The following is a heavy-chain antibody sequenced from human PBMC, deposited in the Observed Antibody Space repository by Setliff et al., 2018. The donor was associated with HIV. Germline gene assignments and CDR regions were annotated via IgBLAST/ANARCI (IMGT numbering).Heavy chain of an antibody. Sequence: GSLRLSCAVSGFNVNNKYMTWVRQAPGEGLEWVSIINSDDYTKYADSLKGRFTISRDTSKDTLYLQMNSLRVEDTAIFYCAKAKTTFGAVITSGWFDPWGQGTLVTVSS. CDR1: GFNVNNKY. J-gene: IGHJ5*02. D-gene: IGHD3-3*01. V-gene: IGHV3-66*01. CDR2: INSDDYT. CDR3: AKAKTTFGAVITSGWFDP.